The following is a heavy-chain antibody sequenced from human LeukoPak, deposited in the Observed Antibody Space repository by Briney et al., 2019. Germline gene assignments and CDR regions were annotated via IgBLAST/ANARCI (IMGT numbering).Heavy chain of an antibody. D-gene: IGHD3-10*01. CDR2: ISYDGSNK. CDR3: ARDQDGSGSYYRSGHHY. V-gene: IGHV3-30-3*01. J-gene: IGHJ4*02. Sequence: GWSLRLSCAASGFTFSSYAMHWVRQAPGKGLAWVAVISYDGSNKYYADSVKGRFTISRDNSKNTLYLQMNSLRAEDTAVYYCARDQDGSGSYYRSGHHYWGQGTLVTVSS. CDR1: GFTFSSYA.